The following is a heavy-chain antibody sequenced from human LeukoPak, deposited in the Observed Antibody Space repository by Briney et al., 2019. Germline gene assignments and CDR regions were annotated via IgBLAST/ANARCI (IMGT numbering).Heavy chain of an antibody. Sequence: LQTLSPTRTLSRGSINNLYWSWIRQPAARGLEWIGRMYTNGESDYNPSLKSRVAMSVDTSKSQFSLKLNYMTAADTALYYCARGYYGGAVDSWGQGILVIVSS. V-gene: IGHV4-4*07. CDR2: MYTNGES. D-gene: IGHD3-16*01. CDR1: RGSINNLY. J-gene: IGHJ4*02. CDR3: ARGYYGGAVDS.